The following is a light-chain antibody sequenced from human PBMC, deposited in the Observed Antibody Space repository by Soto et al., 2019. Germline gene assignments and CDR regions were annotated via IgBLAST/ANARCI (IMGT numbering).Light chain of an antibody. CDR3: QTWGTGHVV. CDR1: SGHSTYF. J-gene: IGLJ2*01. V-gene: IGLV4-69*01. Sequence: QPVLTQSPSASASLGASVKLTCTLSSGHSTYFIAWHQQQPGKGPRSLMILNSDGSHNKGDGIPDRFSGSSSGPQRYLTISSLQSEDEADYYCQTWGTGHVVFGGGTKLTVL. CDR2: LNSDGSH.